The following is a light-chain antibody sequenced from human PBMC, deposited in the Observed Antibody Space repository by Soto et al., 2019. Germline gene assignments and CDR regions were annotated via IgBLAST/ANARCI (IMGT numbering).Light chain of an antibody. J-gene: IGKJ3*01. V-gene: IGKV1-5*01. CDR1: ERISGW. Sequence: DIHMTQSPSTLSASVGDSVTITCRASERISGWLAWYQQKPGKAPKLLIYDASSLQSGVPPRFSGGGSGTEFTITISSLQPYDFATYYCLQYNSYSTFGPGTIVEI. CDR3: LQYNSYST. CDR2: DAS.